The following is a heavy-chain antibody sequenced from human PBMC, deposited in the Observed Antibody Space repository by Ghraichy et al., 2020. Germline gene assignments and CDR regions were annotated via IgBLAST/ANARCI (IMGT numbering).Heavy chain of an antibody. Sequence: GSLRLSCAASGFTFSSYGMHWVRQAPGKGLEWVAVISYDGSNKYYADSVKGRFTISRDNSKNTLYLQMNSLRAEDTAVYYCAKDSLAALLPNYGMDVWGQGTTVTVSS. V-gene: IGHV3-30*18. CDR3: AKDSLAALLPNYGMDV. CDR1: GFTFSSYG. CDR2: ISYDGSNK. J-gene: IGHJ6*02. D-gene: IGHD6-13*01.